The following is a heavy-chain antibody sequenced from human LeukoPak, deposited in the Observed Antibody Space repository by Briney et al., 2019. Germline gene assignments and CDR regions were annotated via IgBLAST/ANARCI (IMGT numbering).Heavy chain of an antibody. V-gene: IGHV3-23*01. CDR2: ITGSGGNT. D-gene: IGHD6-6*01. CDR1: GFTFSNYA. Sequence: GASLRLSCAASGFTFSNYAMSWVRQAPGKGLEWVSAITGSGGNTYYADSVKGRFTISRDNSKNTVFLQMNSLRAEDTAVYYCAKDGVSIAARPGPYYYYGMDVWGQGTTVTVSS. J-gene: IGHJ6*02. CDR3: AKDGVSIAARPGPYYYYGMDV.